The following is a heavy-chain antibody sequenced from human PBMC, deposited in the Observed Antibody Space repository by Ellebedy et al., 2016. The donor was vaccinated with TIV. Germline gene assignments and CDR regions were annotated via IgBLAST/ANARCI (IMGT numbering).Heavy chain of an antibody. J-gene: IGHJ6*02. CDR1: GGSISSSSYY. CDR3: ARRVWFGDGMDV. V-gene: IGHV4-39*07. Sequence: SETLSLXXTVSGGSISSSSYYWGWLRQPPGKGLEWIGSIYYSGSTYYNPSLKSRVTISVDTSKNQFSLKLSSVTAADTAVYYCARRVWFGDGMDVWGQGTTVTVSS. CDR2: IYYSGST. D-gene: IGHD3-10*01.